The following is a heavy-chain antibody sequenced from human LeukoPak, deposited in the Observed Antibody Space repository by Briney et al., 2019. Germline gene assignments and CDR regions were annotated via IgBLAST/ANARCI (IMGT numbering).Heavy chain of an antibody. Sequence: AGGSLRLSCAASGFTFSSYGMSWVRQAPGKGLEWVSAISGRGDSTYYADSVKGRFTISGDNSKSTLSLQMNSLRAEDTAIYYCATYRQVLLPFESWGQGTLVTVSS. CDR3: ATYRQVLLPFES. D-gene: IGHD2-8*02. CDR2: ISGRGDST. V-gene: IGHV3-23*01. CDR1: GFTFSSYG. J-gene: IGHJ4*02.